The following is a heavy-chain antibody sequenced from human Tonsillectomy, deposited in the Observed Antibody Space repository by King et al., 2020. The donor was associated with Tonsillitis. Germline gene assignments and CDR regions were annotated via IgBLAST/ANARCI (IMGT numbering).Heavy chain of an antibody. CDR3: ARSYSSGWYLRYFDY. D-gene: IGHD6-19*01. CDR1: GGSISSGSYY. Sequence: QLQESGPGLVKPSQTLSLTCTVSGGSISSGSYYWSWIRQPAGKGLEWIGRIYTSGSTNYNPSLKSRVTISVDTSKNQFSLKLSSVTAADTAVYYCARSYSSGWYLRYFDYWGQGTLVTVSS. CDR2: IYTSGST. V-gene: IGHV4-61*02. J-gene: IGHJ4*02.